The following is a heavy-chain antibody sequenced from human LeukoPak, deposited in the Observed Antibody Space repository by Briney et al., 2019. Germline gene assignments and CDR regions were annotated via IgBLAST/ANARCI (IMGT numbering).Heavy chain of an antibody. J-gene: IGHJ6*02. Sequence: GSLRLSCAASGFTFSSYAMSWVRQAPGKGLEWVSAISGSGGSTYYADSVKGRFTISRDNSKNTLYLQMNSLRAEDTAVYYCAKGLNRHGSGSYYGGRGYYYYGMDVWGQGTRSPSP. CDR2: ISGSGGST. V-gene: IGHV3-23*01. CDR1: GFTFSSYA. CDR3: AKGLNRHGSGSYYGGRGYYYYGMDV. D-gene: IGHD3-10*01.